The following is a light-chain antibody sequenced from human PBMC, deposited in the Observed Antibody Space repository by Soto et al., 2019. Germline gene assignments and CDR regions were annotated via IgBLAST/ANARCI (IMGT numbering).Light chain of an antibody. CDR3: QQYGSSPRT. J-gene: IGKJ1*01. V-gene: IGKV3-20*01. CDR2: AAS. CDR1: QSVRSSY. Sequence: IVLTQSPYTLSLSPGESATLSCRASQSVRSSYLAWYQQTPGQTPRLLIYAASSRATGIPDRFSGSGSGTDFSLTISRLEAEDFAVYYCQQYGSSPRTFGQGTKVDIK.